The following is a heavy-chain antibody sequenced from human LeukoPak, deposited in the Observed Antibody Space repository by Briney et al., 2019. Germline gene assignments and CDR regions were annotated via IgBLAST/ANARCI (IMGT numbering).Heavy chain of an antibody. V-gene: IGHV1-2*04. J-gene: IGHJ5*02. CDR1: GYTFTGYY. Sequence: ASVKVSFKASGYTFTGYYMHWVRQAPGQGLEWMGWINSNSGGTNYAQKFQGWVTMTRDTSISTAYMELSKLRSNETAVYYCAKGTHKYKWNDRFNWFDPWGQRTLVTVSS. CDR3: AKGTHKYKWNDRFNWFDP. D-gene: IGHD1-1*01. CDR2: INSNSGGT.